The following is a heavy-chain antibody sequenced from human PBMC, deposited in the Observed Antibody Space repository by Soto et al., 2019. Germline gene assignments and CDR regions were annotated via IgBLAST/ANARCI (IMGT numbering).Heavy chain of an antibody. J-gene: IGHJ4*02. CDR3: ARAKYDYNWGSYHPFDQ. CDR2: INVGDDKT. Sequence: QVQLVQSGAEVKKPWASVRLSCKVSGKRFDNFAVHWVRQTAGQRPEWMGRINVGDDKTKYSEKFQGRVIVSYDTSATTAYIELRALSSEDTAVYYCARAKYDYNWGSYHPFDQWAQGAQVTVAS. CDR1: GKRFDNFA. D-gene: IGHD3-16*02. V-gene: IGHV1-3*01.